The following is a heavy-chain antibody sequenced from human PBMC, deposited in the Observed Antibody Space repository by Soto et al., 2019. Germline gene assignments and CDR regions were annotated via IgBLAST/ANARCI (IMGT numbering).Heavy chain of an antibody. CDR1: GGSISSGGYS. D-gene: IGHD1-26*01. Sequence: SETLSLTCAVSGGSISSGGYSWSWIRQPPGKGLEWIGYIYHSGSTYYNPSLKSRVTISVDRSKNQFSLKLSSVTAADTAVYYCDSAWWELLRSYFDEWGQGTLVPVSS. J-gene: IGHJ4*02. V-gene: IGHV4-30-2*01. CDR3: DSAWWELLRSYFDE. CDR2: IYHSGST.